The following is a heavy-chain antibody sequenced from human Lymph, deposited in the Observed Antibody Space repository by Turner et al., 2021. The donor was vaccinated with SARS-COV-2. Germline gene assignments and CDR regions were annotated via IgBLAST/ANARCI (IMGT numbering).Heavy chain of an antibody. CDR1: GDSISNYY. CDR2: IYYSGST. CDR3: ARGFDY. V-gene: IGHV4-59*01. Sequence: QVQLQESGPGLVKPSETLSLTCTVSGDSISNYYWSWIRQPPGKGLEWIGYIYYSGSTNYNPTLKGRVTISVDKSKNHFSLKLSSVTAADTAVYYCARGFDYWGQGTLVTVSS. J-gene: IGHJ4*02.